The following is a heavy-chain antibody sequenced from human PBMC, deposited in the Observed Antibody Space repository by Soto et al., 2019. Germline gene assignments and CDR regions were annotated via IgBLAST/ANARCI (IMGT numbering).Heavy chain of an antibody. CDR1: GFTFSSYS. J-gene: IGHJ4*02. CDR3: ARGVVPAAMIGYYFDY. CDR2: ISSSSSYI. Sequence: EVQLVESGGGLVKAGGSLRLSCAASGFTFSSYSMNWVRQAPGKGLEWVSSISSSSSYIYYADSVKGRFTISRDNAKNSLYLQMNSLRAEDTAVYYCARGVVPAAMIGYYFDYWGQGTLVTVSS. V-gene: IGHV3-21*01. D-gene: IGHD2-2*01.